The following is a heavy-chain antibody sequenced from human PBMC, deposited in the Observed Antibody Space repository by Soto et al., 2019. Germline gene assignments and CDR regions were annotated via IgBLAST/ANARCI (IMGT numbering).Heavy chain of an antibody. CDR2: ISYDGSNK. CDR3: AREVISGITGTITPYYYYYGMDV. D-gene: IGHD1-7*01. CDR1: GFTFSSYA. V-gene: IGHV3-30-3*01. Sequence: PGGSLRLSCAASGFTFSSYAMHWVRQAPGKGLEWVAVISYDGSNKYYADSVKGRFTISRDNSKNTLYLQMNSLRAEDTAVYYCAREVISGITGTITPYYYYYGMDVWGQGTTVTVSS. J-gene: IGHJ6*02.